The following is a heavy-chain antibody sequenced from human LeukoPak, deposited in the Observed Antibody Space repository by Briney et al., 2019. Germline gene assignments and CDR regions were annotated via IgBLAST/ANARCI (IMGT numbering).Heavy chain of an antibody. J-gene: IGHJ4*02. D-gene: IGHD3-22*01. Sequence: SETLSLTCAVYGGSLRANYLTWIRQSPGKGLEWIGEISHRGSANYNPSLKSRISMSVDTSKMQFSLNVTSVTAADTAVYYCAENMKVSDGYCFDNWGLGTLVTVSS. CDR1: GGSLRANY. CDR2: ISHRGSA. CDR3: AENMKVSDGYCFDN. V-gene: IGHV4-34*10.